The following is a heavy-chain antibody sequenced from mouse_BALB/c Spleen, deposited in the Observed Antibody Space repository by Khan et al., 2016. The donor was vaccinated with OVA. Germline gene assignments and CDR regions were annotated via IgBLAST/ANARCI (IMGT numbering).Heavy chain of an antibody. CDR2: ISYSGST. CDR3: ARTARINY. V-gene: IGHV3-2*02. Sequence: EVQLQESGPGLVKPSQSLSLTCTVTGYSITSGYGWNWIRQFPGNKLEWMGYISYSGSTNYNPSLKSRISFTRDTSKNQFFLQLNSVTTEDKATYYCARTARINYWGQGTTLTVSS. D-gene: IGHD1-2*01. CDR1: GYSITSGYG. J-gene: IGHJ2*01.